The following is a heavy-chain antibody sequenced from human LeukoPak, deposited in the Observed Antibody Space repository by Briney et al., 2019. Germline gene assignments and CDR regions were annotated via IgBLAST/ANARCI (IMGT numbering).Heavy chain of an antibody. V-gene: IGHV3-33*08. CDR3: ARDNYGDYRYNWFDP. CDR2: IWYDGSNK. Sequence: GGSLRLSCAASGFTFSSYEMNWVRQAPGKGLEWVAVIWYDGSNKYYADSVKGRFTISRDTSKNTLYLQMNSLRAEDTAVYYCARDNYGDYRYNWFDPWGQGTLVTVSS. J-gene: IGHJ5*02. D-gene: IGHD4-17*01. CDR1: GFTFSSYE.